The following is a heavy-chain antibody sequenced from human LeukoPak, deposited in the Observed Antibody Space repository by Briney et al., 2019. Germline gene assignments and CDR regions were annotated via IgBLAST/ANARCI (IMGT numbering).Heavy chain of an antibody. D-gene: IGHD6-19*01. J-gene: IGHJ4*02. V-gene: IGHV3-21*04. Sequence: AGGSLRLSCAASGFTFSSYSMNWVRQAPGKGLEWVSSISSSSSYIYYADSVKGRFTISRDNSKNTLYLQMNSLRAEDTAVYYCAKEGQQWLVLFDYWGQGTLVTVSS. CDR2: ISSSSSYI. CDR3: AKEGQQWLVLFDY. CDR1: GFTFSSYS.